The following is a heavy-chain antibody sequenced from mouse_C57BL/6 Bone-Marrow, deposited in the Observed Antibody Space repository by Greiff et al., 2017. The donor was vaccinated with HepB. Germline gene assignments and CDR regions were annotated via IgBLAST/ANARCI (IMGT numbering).Heavy chain of an antibody. CDR2: ISSGSSTI. Sequence: EVKVEESGGGLVKPGGSLKLSCAASGFTFSDYGKHWVRQAPEKGLEWVAYISSGSSTIYYADTVKGRFTISRDNAKNTLFLQMTSLRSEDTAMYYCARGLYAYAMDYWGQGTSVTVSS. V-gene: IGHV5-17*01. D-gene: IGHD2-12*01. J-gene: IGHJ4*01. CDR1: GFTFSDYG. CDR3: ARGLYAYAMDY.